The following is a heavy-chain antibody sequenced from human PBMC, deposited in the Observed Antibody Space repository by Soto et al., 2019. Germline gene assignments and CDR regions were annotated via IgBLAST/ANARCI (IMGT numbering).Heavy chain of an antibody. Sequence: SETLSLTCTVSGGSISSGGYYWSWIRQHPGKGLEWIGYIYYSGSTYYNPSLKSRVTISVDTSKNQFSLKLSSVTAADTAVYYCAREPAPDSTLDYGMDVWGQGTTVTVSS. V-gene: IGHV4-31*03. CDR3: AREPAPDSTLDYGMDV. CDR2: IYYSGST. D-gene: IGHD2-2*01. J-gene: IGHJ6*02. CDR1: GGSISSGGYY.